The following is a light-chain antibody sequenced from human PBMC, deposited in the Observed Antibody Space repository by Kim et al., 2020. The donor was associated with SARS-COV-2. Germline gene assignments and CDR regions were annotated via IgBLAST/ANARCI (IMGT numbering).Light chain of an antibody. CDR2: KDS. J-gene: IGLJ1*01. CDR3: LSADSSVTYNYV. V-gene: IGLV3-16*01. Sequence: LGQMARITCSGEALQKKYVYWYQQKPGQFPGWVIYKDSVRPSGIPGRFSGSSSGTIFTLTISEVQAEAEATYSCLSADSSVTYNYVFGTGTKVPVL. CDR1: ALQKKY.